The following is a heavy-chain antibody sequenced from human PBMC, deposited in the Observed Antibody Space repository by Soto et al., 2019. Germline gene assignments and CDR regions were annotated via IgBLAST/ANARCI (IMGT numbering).Heavy chain of an antibody. V-gene: IGHV4-59*01. Sequence: QVQLQESGPGLVKPSETLSLTCTVSGGSISSYYWSWIRQPPGKGLEWIGYIYYSGSTNYNPSLKSRVTISVDTSKNQFSLKLSSVTAADTAVYYCARDGSKYCGGDCSGFDAFDIWGQGTMVTVSS. CDR1: GGSISSYY. CDR2: IYYSGST. D-gene: IGHD2-21*02. J-gene: IGHJ3*02. CDR3: ARDGSKYCGGDCSGFDAFDI.